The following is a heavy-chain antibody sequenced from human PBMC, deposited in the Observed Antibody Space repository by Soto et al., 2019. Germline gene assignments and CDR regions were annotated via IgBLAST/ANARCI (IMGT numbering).Heavy chain of an antibody. CDR1: GFTFSSYA. CDR2: ISYDGSNK. J-gene: IGHJ6*02. Sequence: QVQLVESGGGVVQPGRSLRLSCAASGFTFSSYAMHWVRQAPGKGLEWVAVISYDGSNKYYADSVKGRFTISRDNSKNPLYLQMNSLRAEDTAGYYCAREMRYYYDSSGYYLLYYYYYGMDVWGQGTTVTVSS. D-gene: IGHD3-22*01. CDR3: AREMRYYYDSSGYYLLYYYYYGMDV. V-gene: IGHV3-30-3*01.